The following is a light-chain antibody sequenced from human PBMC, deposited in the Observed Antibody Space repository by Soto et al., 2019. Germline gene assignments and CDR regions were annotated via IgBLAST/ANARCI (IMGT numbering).Light chain of an antibody. V-gene: IGKV1-5*03. CDR1: QSISSW. Sequence: DIQMTQSPSTLSASVGDRVTIACRASQSISSWLAWYQQKPGKAPKLLIYKASSLESGVPSRFSGSGSGTEFTLIISSLQPDDFATYYCQQYNSYAGVTFGPGTKVDIK. CDR3: QQYNSYAGVT. J-gene: IGKJ3*01. CDR2: KAS.